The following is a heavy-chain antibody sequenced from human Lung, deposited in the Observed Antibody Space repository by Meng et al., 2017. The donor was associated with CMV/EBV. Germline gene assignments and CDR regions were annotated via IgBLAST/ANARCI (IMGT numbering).Heavy chain of an antibody. CDR2: ISYDGKDK. D-gene: IGHD1-1*01. CDR3: AKIYNPNPLYYCGVDV. Sequence: GESXKISCEASGFTFSRFSLHWVRQAPGKGLEWVAVISYDGKDKHYADSVKGQFTISRDNYKSTLYLQMNSLRPEDTAVYYCAKIYNPNPLYYCGVDVWGRGTXVTVSS. V-gene: IGHV3-30-3*02. J-gene: IGHJ6*02. CDR1: GFTFSRFS.